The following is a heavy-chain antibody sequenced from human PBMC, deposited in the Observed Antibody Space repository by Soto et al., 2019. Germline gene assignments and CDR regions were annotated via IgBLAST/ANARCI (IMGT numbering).Heavy chain of an antibody. J-gene: IGHJ6*02. CDR2: VSWNSEIV. CDR3: AKDRGPCSGNKCSSLYYYYGMDV. V-gene: IGHV3-9*01. CDR1: GFKFGDYA. Sequence: GASLRLSCEASGFKFGDYAMHWVRQAPGKGLEWVSGVSWNSEIVGYADSVKGRFTISRDNAKNSLYLEMNSLRTEDTALYYCAKDRGPCSGNKCSSLYYYYGMDVWGQGTTVTVS. D-gene: IGHD2-15*01.